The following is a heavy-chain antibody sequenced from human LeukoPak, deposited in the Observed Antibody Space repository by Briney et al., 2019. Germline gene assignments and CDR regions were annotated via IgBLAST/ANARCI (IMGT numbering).Heavy chain of an antibody. Sequence: SETLSLTCAVYGGSFSGYYWSWIRQPPGKGLEWIGEINHSGSTNYNPSLKSRVTISVDTSKNQFSLKLSSVTAADTAVYYCARAGIAAAGTSGNWFDPWGQGTLVTVSS. J-gene: IGHJ5*02. CDR2: INHSGST. D-gene: IGHD6-13*01. CDR3: ARAGIAAAGTSGNWFDP. V-gene: IGHV4-34*01. CDR1: GGSFSGYY.